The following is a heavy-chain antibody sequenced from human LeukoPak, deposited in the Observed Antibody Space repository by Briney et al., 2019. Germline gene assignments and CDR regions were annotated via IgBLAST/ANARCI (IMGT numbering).Heavy chain of an antibody. CDR2: ISSDGSNK. J-gene: IGHJ4*02. V-gene: IGHV3-30*18. Sequence: GGSLRLSCAASGFTFSSYGMHRVRQAPGKGLEWVAVISSDGSNKYYADSVKGRFTISRDNSKNTLYLQMNSLRAEDTAVYYCAKNDVSYFDYWGQGTLVTVSS. CDR3: AKNDVSYFDY. CDR1: GFTFSSYG. D-gene: IGHD1-1*01.